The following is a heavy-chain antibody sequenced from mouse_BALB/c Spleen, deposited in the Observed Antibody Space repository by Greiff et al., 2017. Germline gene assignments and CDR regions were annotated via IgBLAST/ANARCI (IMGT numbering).Heavy chain of an antibody. J-gene: IGHJ4*01. CDR3: ARDLSYAMDY. Sequence: EVKLMESGGGLVKPGGSLKLSCAASGFTFSDYYMYWVRQTPEKRLEWVATISDGGSYTYYPDSVKGRFTISRDNAKNNLYLQMSSLKSEDTAMYYCARDLSYAMDYWGQGTSVTVSS. D-gene: IGHD6-1*01. CDR1: GFTFSDYY. CDR2: ISDGGSYT. V-gene: IGHV5-4*02.